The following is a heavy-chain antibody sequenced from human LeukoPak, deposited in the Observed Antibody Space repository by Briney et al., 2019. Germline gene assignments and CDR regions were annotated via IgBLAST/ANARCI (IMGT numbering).Heavy chain of an antibody. V-gene: IGHV3-20*04. J-gene: IGHJ4*02. Sequence: GGSLRLSCAASGFTFDDYGMSWVRHAPGKGLEWVSGINWNGGSTDYADSVKGRFTISRDNAKNSLYLQMNSLRDGDTAVYYCARTREQRQVLDYWGQGTLVTVSS. CDR1: GFTFDDYG. CDR3: ARTREQRQVLDY. D-gene: IGHD6-13*01. CDR2: INWNGGST.